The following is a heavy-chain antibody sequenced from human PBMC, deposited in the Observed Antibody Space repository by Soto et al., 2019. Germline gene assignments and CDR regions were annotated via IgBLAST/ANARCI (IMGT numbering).Heavy chain of an antibody. CDR2: IKQDGSEK. CDR3: ARDVDRIFGVPQGAFDI. CDR1: GFTFSSYW. Sequence: PGGSLRLSCAASGFTFSSYWMSWVRQAPGKGLEWVANIKQDGSEKYYVDSVKGRFTISRDNAKNSLYLQMNSLRAEDTAVYYCARDVDRIFGVPQGAFDIWGQGTMVTVSS. J-gene: IGHJ3*02. D-gene: IGHD3-3*01. V-gene: IGHV3-7*01.